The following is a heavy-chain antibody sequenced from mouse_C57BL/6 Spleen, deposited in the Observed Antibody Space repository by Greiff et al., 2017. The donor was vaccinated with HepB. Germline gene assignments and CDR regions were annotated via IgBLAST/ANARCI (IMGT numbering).Heavy chain of an antibody. CDR2: IYPGDGDT. D-gene: IGHD2-4*01. CDR3: AREGYYDYDRYFDV. CDR1: GYAFSSYW. V-gene: IGHV1-80*01. J-gene: IGHJ1*03. Sequence: VHLVESGAELVKPGASVKISCKASGYAFSSYWMNWVKQRPGKGLEWIGQIYPGDGDTNYNGKFKGKATLTADKSSSTAYMQLSSLTSEDSAVYFCAREGYYDYDRYFDVWGTGTTVTVSS.